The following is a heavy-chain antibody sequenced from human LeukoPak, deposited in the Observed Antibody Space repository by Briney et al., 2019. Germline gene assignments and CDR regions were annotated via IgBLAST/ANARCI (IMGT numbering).Heavy chain of an antibody. CDR3: ARDDLTMVRGAGYYYYMDV. CDR1: GGTFSSYA. CDR2: INPSGGGT. V-gene: IGHV1-46*01. D-gene: IGHD3-10*01. Sequence: ASVKVSCKASGGTFSSYAISWVRQAPGQGLEWMGIINPSGGGTSYAQKFQGRVTMTRDTSTSTVYMELSSLRSEDTAVYYCARDDLTMVRGAGYYYYMDVWGKGTTVTVSS. J-gene: IGHJ6*03.